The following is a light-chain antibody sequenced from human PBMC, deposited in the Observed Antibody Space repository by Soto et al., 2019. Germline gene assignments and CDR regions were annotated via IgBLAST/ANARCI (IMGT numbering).Light chain of an antibody. J-gene: IGKJ1*01. V-gene: IGKV1-27*01. Sequence: DIQMTQSPSSLSASVGDRVTITCRATQDISNYLAWYQQKPGKVPNLQIYAASTLQSGVPSRFSGSGSGTDFTLTISSLQPEDVATYYCQKYNSAPPWTFGQGTKVEI. CDR1: QDISNY. CDR2: AAS. CDR3: QKYNSAPPWT.